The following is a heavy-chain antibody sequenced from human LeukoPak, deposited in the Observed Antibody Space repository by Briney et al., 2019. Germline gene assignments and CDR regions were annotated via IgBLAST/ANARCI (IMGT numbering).Heavy chain of an antibody. Sequence: PGGSLRLSCAASGFTFSTYWMHWVRQAPGKGLVWVSRINGDGGSRNYADSVKGRFTISRDNAKNTLYLQMSSLRVEDTAVYYCASASSHRTAAGGDYWGQETLVTVST. CDR1: GFTFSTYW. CDR3: ASASSHRTAAGGDY. V-gene: IGHV3-74*01. J-gene: IGHJ4*02. CDR2: INGDGGSR. D-gene: IGHD6-13*01.